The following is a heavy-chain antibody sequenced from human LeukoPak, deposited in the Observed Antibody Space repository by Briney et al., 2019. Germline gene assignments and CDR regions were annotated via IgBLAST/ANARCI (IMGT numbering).Heavy chain of an antibody. V-gene: IGHV4-59*01. CDR1: GDSISSYY. J-gene: IGHJ4*02. CDR2: IYYSGTT. CDR3: ARGLTYYDILTAYYTFPYFDY. D-gene: IGHD3-9*01. Sequence: SETLSLTCTVSGDSISSYYWSWIRQPPGRGLEWIGYIYYSGTTNYNPSLKSRVTISIDTSKNQFSLKLSSVTAADTAVYYCARGLTYYDILTAYYTFPYFDYWGQGTLVTVSS.